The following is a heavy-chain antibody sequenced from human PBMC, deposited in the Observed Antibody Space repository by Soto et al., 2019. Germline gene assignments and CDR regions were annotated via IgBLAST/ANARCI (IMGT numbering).Heavy chain of an antibody. D-gene: IGHD5-18*01. CDR2: ISAYNGNT. CDR1: GYTFTSYF. V-gene: IGHV1-18*01. CDR3: ARDGYTAMDYNWLDP. J-gene: IGHJ5*02. Sequence: ASVKVSCNASGYTFTSYFISWVRQAPGQGLEWMGWISAYNGNTNYAQKLQGRVTMTTDTSTSTAYMELRSLRSDDTAVYYCARDGYTAMDYNWLDPWGQGTLVTVSS.